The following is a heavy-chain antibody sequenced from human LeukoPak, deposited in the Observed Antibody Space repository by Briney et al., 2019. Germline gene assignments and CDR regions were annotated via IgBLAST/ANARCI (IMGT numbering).Heavy chain of an antibody. V-gene: IGHV4-34*01. CDR3: ARHTIFGVVINWDFDY. J-gene: IGHJ4*02. CDR1: GGSFSGYY. D-gene: IGHD3-3*01. Sequence: SETLSLTCAVYGGSFSGYYWSWIRQPPGKGLEWIGEINHSGSTNYNPSLKSRVTISVDTSKNQFSLKLSSVTAADTAVYYCARHTIFGVVINWDFDYWGQGILVTVSS. CDR2: INHSGST.